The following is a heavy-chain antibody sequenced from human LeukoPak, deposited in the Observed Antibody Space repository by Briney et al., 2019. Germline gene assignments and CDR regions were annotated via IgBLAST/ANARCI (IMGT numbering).Heavy chain of an antibody. CDR1: GGSIRSSYYY. D-gene: IGHD3-22*01. CDR3: ARFDSSGYYSPRGFDY. CDR2: IYDSGST. V-gene: IGHV4-39*01. Sequence: SETLSLTCTVSGGSIRSSYYYWGWIRQPPGKGLEWIGSIYDSGSTYYNPSLKSRVTISVDTSKNQFSLKLSSVTAADTAVYYCARFDSSGYYSPRGFDYWGQGTLVTVSS. J-gene: IGHJ4*02.